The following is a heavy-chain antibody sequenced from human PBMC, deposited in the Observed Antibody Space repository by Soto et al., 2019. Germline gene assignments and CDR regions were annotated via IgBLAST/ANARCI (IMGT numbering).Heavy chain of an antibody. CDR1: CYTFTSYG. V-gene: IGHV1-18*01. D-gene: IGHD4-17*01. CDR2: MNAYRGKT. CDR3: VMYRLTLTGPKCFLY. Sequence: VKVSCKASCYTFTSYGISWVRQASGQGLEWVGWMNAYRGKTEYAQKFQGRETMTIDTFRSTADIYLRSLSYDDTSVYYLVMYRLTLTGPKCFLYWCQG. J-gene: IGHJ4*02.